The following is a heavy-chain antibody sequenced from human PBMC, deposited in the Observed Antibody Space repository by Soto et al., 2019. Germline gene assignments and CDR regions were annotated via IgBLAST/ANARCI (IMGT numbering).Heavy chain of an antibody. V-gene: IGHV3-23*01. D-gene: IGHD6-19*01. Sequence: EVQLLESGGGLVQPGGSLRLSCAASGFAFSSYAMSWVRQAPGKGLELVSAISGSGGSTYYADSVKGRFTISRDNSKNTLYLQMNSLRAEDTAVYYCAKLVSGWYLVGLDYWGQGTLVTVSS. CDR2: ISGSGGST. CDR1: GFAFSSYA. J-gene: IGHJ4*02. CDR3: AKLVSGWYLVGLDY.